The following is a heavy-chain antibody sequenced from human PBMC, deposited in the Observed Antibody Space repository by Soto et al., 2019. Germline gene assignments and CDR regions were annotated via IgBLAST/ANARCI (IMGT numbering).Heavy chain of an antibody. D-gene: IGHD4-17*01. CDR2: IYYSGST. CDR1: GGSISSYY. V-gene: IGHV4-59*01. CDR3: GRAPLGRLTTVTTRGGYYYYYMDV. Sequence: TSETLSLTCTVSGGSISSYYLSWLRQPPGKGLEWIGYIYYSGSTNYNPSLKSRVTISVDTSKNQFSLKLSSVTAADTAVYYCGRAPLGRLTTVTTRGGYYYYYMDVWGKGTTVTVSS. J-gene: IGHJ6*03.